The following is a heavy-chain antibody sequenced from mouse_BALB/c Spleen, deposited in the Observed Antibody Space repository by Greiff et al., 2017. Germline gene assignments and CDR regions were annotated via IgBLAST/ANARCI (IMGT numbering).Heavy chain of an antibody. CDR3: ARRYDVYYAMDY. CDR1: GDSITSGY. CDR2: ISYSGST. D-gene: IGHD2-14*01. Sequence: EVKLTESGPSLVKPSQTLSLTCSVTGDSITSGYWNWIRKFPGNKLEYMGYISYSGSTYYNPSLKSRISITRDTSKNQYYLQLNSVTTEDTATYYCARRYDVYYAMDYWGQGTSVTVSS. J-gene: IGHJ4*01. V-gene: IGHV3-8*02.